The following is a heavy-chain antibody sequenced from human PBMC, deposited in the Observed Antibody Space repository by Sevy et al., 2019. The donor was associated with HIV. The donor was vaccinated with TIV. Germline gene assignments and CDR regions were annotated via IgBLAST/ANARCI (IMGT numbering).Heavy chain of an antibody. CDR2: ITASGPST. Sequence: GGSLRLSCAASGFTFSTYAMSWVRQAPGKGLEWVSAITASGPSTYYGDSLKGRFTMPRDNSKKTLYLQMNSLGAEDSAVYYCAQAINYETRTGKFDYWGQGTLVTTSS. CDR1: GFTFSTYA. D-gene: IGHD4-4*01. J-gene: IGHJ4*02. V-gene: IGHV3-23*01. CDR3: AQAINYETRTGKFDY.